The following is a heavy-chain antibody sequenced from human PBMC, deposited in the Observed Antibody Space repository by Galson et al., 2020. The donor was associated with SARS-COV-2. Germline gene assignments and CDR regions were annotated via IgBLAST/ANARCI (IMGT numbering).Heavy chain of an antibody. CDR2: ISYDGSNK. CDR3: ARSSGIAVAGDY. V-gene: IGHV3-30-3*01. Sequence: PGGSLRLSCAASGFTFSSYAMHWVRQAPGKGLEWVAVISYDGSNKYYADSVKGRFTISRDNSKNTLYLQMNSLRAEDTAVYYCARSSGIAVAGDYWGQGTLVTVSS. CDR1: GFTFSSYA. D-gene: IGHD6-19*01. J-gene: IGHJ4*02.